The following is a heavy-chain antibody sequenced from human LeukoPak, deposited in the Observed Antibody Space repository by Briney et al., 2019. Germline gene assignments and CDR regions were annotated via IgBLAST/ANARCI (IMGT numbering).Heavy chain of an antibody. V-gene: IGHV3-21*01. Sequence: GSLRLSCAASGFTFSSYAMSWVRQAPGKGLEWVSSISSSSSYIYYADSVKGRFTISRDNAKNSLYLQMNSLRAEDTAVYYCARAIYCSSTSCYPSDAFDIWGQGTMVTVSS. CDR3: ARAIYCSSTSCYPSDAFDI. J-gene: IGHJ3*02. D-gene: IGHD2-2*01. CDR2: ISSSSSYI. CDR1: GFTFSSYA.